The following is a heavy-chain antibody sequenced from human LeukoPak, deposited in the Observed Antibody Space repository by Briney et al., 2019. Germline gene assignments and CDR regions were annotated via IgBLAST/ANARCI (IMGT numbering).Heavy chain of an antibody. CDR3: ARVSVPWAEFYGFTVTTTPGGFDP. D-gene: IGHD4-17*01. J-gene: IGHJ5*02. CDR2: MNPNSGNT. CDR1: GYTFTSYD. Sequence: ASVKVSCKASGYTFTSYDINWVRQATGQGLEWMGWMNPNSGNTGYAQKFQGRVTMTRNTSISTAYMELSSLRSGDTAVYYCARVSVPWAEFYGFTVTTTPGGFDPWGQGTLVTVSS. V-gene: IGHV1-8*01.